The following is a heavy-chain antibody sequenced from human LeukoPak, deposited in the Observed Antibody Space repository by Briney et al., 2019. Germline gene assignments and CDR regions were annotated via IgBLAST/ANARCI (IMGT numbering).Heavy chain of an antibody. CDR2: IYYSGST. J-gene: IGHJ5*02. D-gene: IGHD4-23*01. V-gene: IGHV4-31*03. CDR1: GGSISSGGYY. Sequence: SQTLSLTCTVSGGSISSGGYYWSWIRQHPGTGLEWIGYIYYSGSTYYNPSLKSRVTISVDTSKNQFSLKLSSVTAADTAVYYCARHDYGGKNWFDPWGQGTLVTVSS. CDR3: ARHDYGGKNWFDP.